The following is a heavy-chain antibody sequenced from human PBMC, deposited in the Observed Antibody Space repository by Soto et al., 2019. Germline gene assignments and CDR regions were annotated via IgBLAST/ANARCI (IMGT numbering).Heavy chain of an antibody. Sequence: ETLSLTCTVSGGSVRDGSYYWAWLRQPPGKGMEWIGHIYHSGSTIYNPSLKSRVTISIDTSKSQFSLNLNSMTAADTAVYYCAGYNWNYYFDPWGQGTLVTVSS. CDR2: IYHSGST. V-gene: IGHV4-61*01. D-gene: IGHD1-7*01. CDR3: AGYNWNYYFDP. CDR1: GGSVRDGSYY. J-gene: IGHJ5*02.